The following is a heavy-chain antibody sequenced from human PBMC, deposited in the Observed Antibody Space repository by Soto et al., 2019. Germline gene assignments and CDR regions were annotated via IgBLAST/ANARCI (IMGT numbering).Heavy chain of an antibody. J-gene: IGHJ3*02. CDR2: LYYSGST. D-gene: IGHD6-13*01. V-gene: IGHV4-30-4*01. CDR1: GGSISSGDYY. Sequence: QVQLQESGPGLVKPSQSLSLSCTVSGGSISSGDYYWGWIRQPPGKGLEWIGYLYYSGSTYYNTSIKSRANISVDTSKSHCYLKLSSVTAADTAVYYCAREVPCLTSSWYSADDALDIWGQGTMVTVSS. CDR3: AREVPCLTSSWYSADDALDI.